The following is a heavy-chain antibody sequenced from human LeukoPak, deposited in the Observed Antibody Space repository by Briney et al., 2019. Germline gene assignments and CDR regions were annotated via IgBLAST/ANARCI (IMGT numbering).Heavy chain of an antibody. D-gene: IGHD3-3*01. J-gene: IGHJ3*02. V-gene: IGHV3-7*01. CDR2: INEDGSEE. Sequence: PGGSLRLSCEVSGFNFETYWMSWVRQAPGKGLEWVANINEDGSEEHFVHSVKGRFTISRDNAKNSLYLQMNSLRAEDTAVYYCASRITIFGGDAFDIWGQGTMVTVSS. CDR3: ASRITIFGGDAFDI. CDR1: GFNFETYW.